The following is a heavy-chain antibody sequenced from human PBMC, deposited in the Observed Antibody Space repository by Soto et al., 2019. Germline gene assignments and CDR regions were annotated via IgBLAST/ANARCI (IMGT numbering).Heavy chain of an antibody. D-gene: IGHD1-26*01. CDR1: GGSISSGGYY. CDR2: IYYSGST. Sequence: QVQLQESGPGLVKPSQTLSLTCTVSGGSISSGGYYWSWIRQHPGKGLEWIGYIYYSGSTYYNPSLKSRVTMSVDTSQNQFSRKLSSVTAADTAVYYCARDGGIVGATAADYWGQGTLVTVSS. CDR3: ARDGGIVGATAADY. J-gene: IGHJ4*02. V-gene: IGHV4-31*03.